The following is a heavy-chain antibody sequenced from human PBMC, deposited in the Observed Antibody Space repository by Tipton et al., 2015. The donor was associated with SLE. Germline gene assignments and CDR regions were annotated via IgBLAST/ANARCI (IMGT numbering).Heavy chain of an antibody. Sequence: TLSLTCTVSGGSISSGGYFWNWIRQHPGKGLEWIGYIYYSGNTYYNQSLQGRITMSVDTSQNQFSLNLISVTAADTAVYYCARLPRSGGWYEDYWGQGILVTVSS. CDR1: GGSISSGGYF. J-gene: IGHJ4*02. D-gene: IGHD6-13*01. CDR2: IYYSGNT. CDR3: ARLPRSGGWYEDY. V-gene: IGHV4-31*03.